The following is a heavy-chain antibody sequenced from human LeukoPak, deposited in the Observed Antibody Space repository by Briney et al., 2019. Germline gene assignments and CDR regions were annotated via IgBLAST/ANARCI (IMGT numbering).Heavy chain of an antibody. V-gene: IGHV3-23*01. J-gene: IGHJ3*02. CDR2: ISSSGGST. D-gene: IGHD3-22*01. Sequence: SGGSLRLSCAASGLNFSSYAMSWVRQAPGKGLEWVSAISSSGGSTYYADSVKGRFTISRDNSKNTLYLQMNSLRAEDTAVYYCAKDSYYYDSSGYWWPQWPNAFDIWGQGTMVTVPS. CDR1: GLNFSSYA. CDR3: AKDSYYYDSSGYWWPQWPNAFDI.